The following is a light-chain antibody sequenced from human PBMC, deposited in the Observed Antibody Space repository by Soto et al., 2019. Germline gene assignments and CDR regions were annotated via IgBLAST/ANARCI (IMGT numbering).Light chain of an antibody. J-gene: IGLJ3*02. V-gene: IGLV1-40*01. Sequence: QSVLTQPPSVSGAPGQRVTISCTGGSSNIGAGYEVHWYQQLPGTAPKLLIYVNTNRPSGVPDRFSGSKSGTSASLAITGLQAEDEADYYCCSYAGSYTLVFGGGTKVTVL. CDR3: CSYAGSYTLV. CDR2: VNT. CDR1: SSNIGAGYE.